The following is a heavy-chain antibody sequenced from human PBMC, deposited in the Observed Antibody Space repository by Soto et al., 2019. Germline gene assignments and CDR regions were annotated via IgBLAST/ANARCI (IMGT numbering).Heavy chain of an antibody. J-gene: IGHJ6*03. CDR1: GFTFDDYA. CDR3: AKGTDSADYYYYYMDV. V-gene: IGHV3-9*01. Sequence: DVQLVESGGGLVQPGRSLRLSCAASGFTFDDYAMHWVRQAPGKGLEWVSGISWNSGSIGYADSVKGRFTISRDNAKNSLYLQMNSLRAEDTALYYCAKGTDSADYYYYYMDVWGKGTTVTVSS. CDR2: ISWNSGSI.